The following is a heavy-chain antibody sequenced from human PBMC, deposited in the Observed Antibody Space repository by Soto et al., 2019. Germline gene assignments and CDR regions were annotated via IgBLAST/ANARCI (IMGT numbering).Heavy chain of an antibody. CDR2: INAGNGNT. V-gene: IGHV1-3*01. CDR3: ARDGEDCSSTSCLADY. CDR1: GYTFTSYA. D-gene: IGHD2-2*01. J-gene: IGHJ4*02. Sequence: GASVKVSCKASGYTFTSYAMHWVRQAPGQRLEWMGWINAGNGNTKYSQKFKGRVTITRDTSASTAYMELSSLRSEDTAVYYCARDGEDCSSTSCLADYWGQGTLVTVSS.